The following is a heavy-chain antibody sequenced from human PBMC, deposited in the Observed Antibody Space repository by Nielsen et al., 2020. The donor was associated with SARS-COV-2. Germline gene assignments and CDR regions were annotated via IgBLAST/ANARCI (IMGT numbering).Heavy chain of an antibody. CDR1: GVTFSSFA. D-gene: IGHD2-15*01. Sequence: GGSLRLSCAASGVTFSSFAMSWVRQAPGKGLEWVSGLSDSGGSTYYADSVKGRFTISRDNFKNTLYLQMNSLRAEDTAVYYCAKASVGLFCSGSSCHMPLDYWGQGTLVTVSS. CDR3: AKASVGLFCSGSSCHMPLDY. V-gene: IGHV3-23*01. CDR2: LSDSGGST. J-gene: IGHJ4*02.